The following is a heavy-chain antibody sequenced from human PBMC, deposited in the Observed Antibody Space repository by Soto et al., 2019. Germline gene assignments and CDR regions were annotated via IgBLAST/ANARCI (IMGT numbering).Heavy chain of an antibody. J-gene: IGHJ3*02. Sequence: QVQLVESGGGVVQPGRSLRLSCAASGFTFSSYAMHWVRQAPGKGLEWMAIISYDGSNKYYADSVKGRFTISRDNSKNPLYRQMNSLTAEDTAVYYCAREGGYCSGGGCYSFAFDIWGQGTMVTVSS. CDR3: AREGGYCSGGGCYSFAFDI. CDR1: GFTFSSYA. CDR2: ISYDGSNK. D-gene: IGHD2-15*01. V-gene: IGHV3-30-3*01.